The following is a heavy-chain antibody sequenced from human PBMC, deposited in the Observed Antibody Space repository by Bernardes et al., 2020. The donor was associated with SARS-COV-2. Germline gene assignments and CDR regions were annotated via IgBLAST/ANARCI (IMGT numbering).Heavy chain of an antibody. D-gene: IGHD3-9*01. V-gene: IGHV2-5*02. J-gene: IGHJ4*02. CDR1: WFSLSPSGVG. CDR3: AKDRRDFDWLSTESLSDY. Sequence: SGHTPVKPTQTLTLTCPFSWFSLSPSGVGVGWIRQPPGKALEWLALIYWDDDKRYSPSLKSRLTITKDTSKNQVVLTMTNMDPVDTATYYCAKDRRDFDWLSTESLSDYWGQGTLVTVSS. CDR2: IYWDDDK.